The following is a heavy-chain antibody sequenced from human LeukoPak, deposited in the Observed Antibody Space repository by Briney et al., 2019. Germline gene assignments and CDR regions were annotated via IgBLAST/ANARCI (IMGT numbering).Heavy chain of an antibody. CDR3: ARSSSGAYHY. CDR1: GYNFASYT. V-gene: IGHV1-3*01. J-gene: IGHJ4*02. Sequence: ASVKVSCKTSGYNFASYTMHWLRQAPGQSPEWMGSINGDNGNTKYSEKFQGRVTFTRDTSASSAYMELSRLRSEDTAVYYCARSSSGAYHYWGQGTLVTVSS. D-gene: IGHD3-10*01. CDR2: INGDNGNT.